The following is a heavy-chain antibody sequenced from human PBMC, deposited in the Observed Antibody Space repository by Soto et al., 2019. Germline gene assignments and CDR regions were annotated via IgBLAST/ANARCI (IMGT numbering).Heavy chain of an antibody. V-gene: IGHV3-33*01. CDR2: IRYDGSNI. CDR1: GFTFSGYG. D-gene: IGHD1-1*01. Sequence: QVQLVESGGGVVQPGRSLRLSCVASGFTFSGYGMHWVRQALGKGLEWVAIIRYDGSNIDYADSVRGRFAISRDNSKNTLFLQMVSLGAEATAVYYCARDGVGGTAFWGYLDYWGQGALVTVSS. J-gene: IGHJ4*02. CDR3: ARDGVGGTAFWGYLDY.